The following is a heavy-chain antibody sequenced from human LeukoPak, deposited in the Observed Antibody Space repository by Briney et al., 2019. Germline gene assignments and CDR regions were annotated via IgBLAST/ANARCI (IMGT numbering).Heavy chain of an antibody. D-gene: IGHD3-10*01. CDR3: AKDGSGGYYTWGSHIAF. J-gene: IGHJ4*02. Sequence: PGGSLRLSCAASGFTFSNYAMHWVRQAPGKGLEWVAVVSDDGSNKYYEESVKGRFTISRDNSKNTLSLQMNSLRDEDTAIYYCAKDGSGGYYTWGSHIAFWGQGTLVTVSS. V-gene: IGHV3-30*18. CDR2: VSDDGSNK. CDR1: GFTFSNYA.